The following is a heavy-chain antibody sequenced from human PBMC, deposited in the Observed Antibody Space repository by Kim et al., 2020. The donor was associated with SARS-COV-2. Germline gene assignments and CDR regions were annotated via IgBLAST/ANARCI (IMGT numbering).Heavy chain of an antibody. D-gene: IGHD6-19*01. V-gene: IGHV3-73*01. J-gene: IGHJ4*02. CDR3: TRPHSSGWYGY. CDR2: T. Sequence: TAYAASVKRRCTLSRDDSKNTAYLQMNSLKTEETAVYYCTRPHSSGWYGYWGQGTLVTVSS.